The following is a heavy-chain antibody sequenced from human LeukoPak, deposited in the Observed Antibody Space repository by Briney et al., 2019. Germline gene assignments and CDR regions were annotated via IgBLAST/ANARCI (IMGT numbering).Heavy chain of an antibody. Sequence: SQTLSLTCTVSGGSISSGSYYWSWIRQPAGKGLEWIGRIYTSGSTNYNPSLKSRVTISVDTSKNQFSLTLSSVTAADTAVYYCARGGGSSWYGYYYYMDVWGKGTTVTVSS. J-gene: IGHJ6*03. CDR1: GGSISSGSYY. D-gene: IGHD6-13*01. V-gene: IGHV4-61*02. CDR2: IYTSGST. CDR3: ARGGGSSWYGYYYYMDV.